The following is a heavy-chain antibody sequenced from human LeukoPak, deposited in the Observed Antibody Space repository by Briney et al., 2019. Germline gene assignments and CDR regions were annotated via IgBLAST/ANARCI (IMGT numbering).Heavy chain of an antibody. CDR3: VKALVGQTSGY. J-gene: IGHJ4*02. CDR1: GFSFSGYG. V-gene: IGHV3-30*18. CDR2: ISHDASDE. Sequence: GGSLRLSCTASGFSFSGYGMHWVRQAPGKGLEWQAVISHDASDEYYADSVKGRFTISRDNAKNMIYLQMISLRAEDTAVYYCVKALVGQTSGYWGQGTRVTVST. D-gene: IGHD1-26*01.